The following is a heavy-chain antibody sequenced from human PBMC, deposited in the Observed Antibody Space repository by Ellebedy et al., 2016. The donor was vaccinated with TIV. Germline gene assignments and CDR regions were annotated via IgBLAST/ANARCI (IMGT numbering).Heavy chain of an antibody. Sequence: GGSLRLSXAASGFSLQKFVMHWVRQAPGKGLEWVAVISADDGSDKYYADSVKGRFTISKDNSKNTVYLQMTSLRVEDTAAYFCARGGYYFERTGTYGLGVYFDFWGQGALVTVSS. CDR2: ISADDGSDK. CDR1: GFSLQKFV. J-gene: IGHJ4*02. CDR3: ARGGYYFERTGTYGLGVYFDF. V-gene: IGHV3-30*03. D-gene: IGHD3-22*01.